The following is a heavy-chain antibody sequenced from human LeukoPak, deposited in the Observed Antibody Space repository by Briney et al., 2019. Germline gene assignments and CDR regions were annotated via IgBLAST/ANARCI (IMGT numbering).Heavy chain of an antibody. J-gene: IGHJ4*02. CDR1: GFTFSSYA. Sequence: GGSLRLSCAASGFTFSSYAMSWVRQAPGKGLEWVSAISGSGGSTHYADSVKGRFAISRANSKNTLYLKMNSLRAEDTAVYYCAKDTSTLYYFDYWGQGTLVTVSS. CDR3: AKDTSTLYYFDY. V-gene: IGHV3-23*01. CDR2: ISGSGGST. D-gene: IGHD5/OR15-5a*01.